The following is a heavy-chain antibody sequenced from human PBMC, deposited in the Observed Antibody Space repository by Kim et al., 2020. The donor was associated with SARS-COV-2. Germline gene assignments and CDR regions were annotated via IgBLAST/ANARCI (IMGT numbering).Heavy chain of an antibody. V-gene: IGHV3-9*01. CDR3: AKDFGGRVDKYYFDY. D-gene: IGHD3-16*01. J-gene: IGHJ4*01. CDR1: GFTFDDYA. Sequence: GGSLRLSCAASGFTFDDYAMHWVRQAPGKGLEWVSGISWNSGSIGYADSVKGRFTISRDNAKNSLYLQMNSLRAEDTALYYCAKDFGGRVDKYYFDYWG. CDR2: ISWNSGSI.